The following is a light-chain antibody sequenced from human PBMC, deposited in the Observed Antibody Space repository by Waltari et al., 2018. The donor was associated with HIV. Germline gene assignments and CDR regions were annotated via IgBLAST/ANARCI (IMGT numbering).Light chain of an antibody. CDR2: KDN. CDR3: QSGHNSDSI. J-gene: IGLJ2*01. V-gene: IGLV3-25*03. Sequence: SYELTQAPSVSVSPGQTAKITCSGDALSRHFVFWYQQKSGQAPRMFIFKDNEMPSGILARFSASSAGSSSTLTISGVQAEDEADYYCQSGHNSDSIFGGGTKLTVL. CDR1: ALSRHF.